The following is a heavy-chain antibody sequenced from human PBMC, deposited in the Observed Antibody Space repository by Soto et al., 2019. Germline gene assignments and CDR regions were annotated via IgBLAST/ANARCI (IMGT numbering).Heavy chain of an antibody. CDR2: ISRSSRNI. D-gene: IGHD6-19*01. J-gene: IGHJ6*02. Sequence: EVQLVGSGGGLVKPGGSLRLSCTDSGVTFSNYTMNWVRQAPGKGLEWVSSISRSSRNIYYADSVKGRFTISRDNAKNAVYLQMNSLRAEDTAVYYCARDLKVAGTNSFYYYGMDVWGQGTTVTVSS. V-gene: IGHV3-21*01. CDR3: ARDLKVAGTNSFYYYGMDV. CDR1: GVTFSNYT.